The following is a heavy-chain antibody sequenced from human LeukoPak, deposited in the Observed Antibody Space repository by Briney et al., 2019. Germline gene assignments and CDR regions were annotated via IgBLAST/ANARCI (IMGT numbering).Heavy chain of an antibody. V-gene: IGHV3-33*01. CDR2: IWYDGSNK. CDR1: GFTFSSFG. D-gene: IGHD4-17*01. J-gene: IGHJ4*02. Sequence: GRSLRLSCAASGFTFSSFGMHWVRQAPGKGLEWVAVIWYDGSNKYYADSVKGRFTISRDNSKNTLYVQMNSLRAEDTAVYFCARELNGGDYGIDYWGQGTPVTVSS. CDR3: ARELNGGDYGIDY.